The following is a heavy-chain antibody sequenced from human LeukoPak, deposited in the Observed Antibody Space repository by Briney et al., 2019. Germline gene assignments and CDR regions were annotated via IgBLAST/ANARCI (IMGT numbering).Heavy chain of an antibody. CDR1: GLTFSGHY. D-gene: IGHD1-26*01. CDR3: ARDHRWSYDY. CDR2: IKGDGSDT. V-gene: IGHV3-74*01. J-gene: IGHJ4*02. Sequence: PGGSLRLACAASGLTFSGHYMHWVRQAPGKGLVWVSHIKGDGSDTRYADSVEGRFIISRDNAKNTLYLQMNSLRAEDTGVYFCARDHRWSYDYWGQGTLVTVSS.